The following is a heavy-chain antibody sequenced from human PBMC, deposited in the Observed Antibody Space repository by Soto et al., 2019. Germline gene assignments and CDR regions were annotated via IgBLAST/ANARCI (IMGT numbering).Heavy chain of an antibody. CDR3: TRYYYESSGYYVY. J-gene: IGHJ4*02. D-gene: IGHD3-22*01. CDR1: GFNFANYA. CDR2: IRGETNGGTA. Sequence: GGSLRLSCTGSGFNFANYALTWVRQAPGKGLEWVGFIRGETNGGTADYAASLKGRITISRDDSKSIAYLEINSLKTEDTAVYYCTRYYYESSGYYVYWGQGT. V-gene: IGHV3-49*04.